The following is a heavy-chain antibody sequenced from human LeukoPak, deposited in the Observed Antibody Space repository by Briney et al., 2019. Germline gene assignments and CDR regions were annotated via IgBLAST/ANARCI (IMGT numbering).Heavy chain of an antibody. CDR2: IYPGDSNT. J-gene: IGHJ4*02. V-gene: IGHV5-51*01. CDR3: ARHYYDSRVYFSYFDS. CDR1: GYRFSDYW. Sequence: GESLKISCKGSGYRFSDYWIGWVRQMPGRGLEWMGIIYPGDSNTRYSPSFQGQVTISADKSISTAYLQWSSLKASDTAIYYCARHYYDSRVYFSYFDSWGQGTLVTVSS. D-gene: IGHD3-22*01.